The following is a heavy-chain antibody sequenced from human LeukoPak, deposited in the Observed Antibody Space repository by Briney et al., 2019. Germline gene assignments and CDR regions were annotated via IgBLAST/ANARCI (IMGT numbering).Heavy chain of an antibody. CDR3: AKIAAAGIGVDY. CDR2: ISYDGSNK. V-gene: IGHV3-30*18. J-gene: IGHJ4*02. CDR1: GFAFSRYG. D-gene: IGHD6-13*01. Sequence: GGSVRLSCAASGFAFSRYGMHWVRQAPGKGLEWVAVISYDGSNKYYADPVKGRFTISRDNSKNTLYLQMNSLRAEDSAVYYCAKIAAAGIGVDYWGQGTLVTVSS.